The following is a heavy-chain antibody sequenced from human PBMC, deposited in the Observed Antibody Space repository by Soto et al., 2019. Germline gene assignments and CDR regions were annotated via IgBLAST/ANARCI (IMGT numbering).Heavy chain of an antibody. J-gene: IGHJ6*02. V-gene: IGHV3-23*01. D-gene: IGHD2-2*02. CDR1: GFTFSSYA. CDR2: LTGSGAVT. CDR3: AQVGGSCTTASCYIYYALDV. Sequence: GGSLRLSCATTGFTFSSYAMAWVRQVPGRGLEWVSSLTGSGAVTYYADSVKGRFTISRDNSNNTVYLQMNSLRAEDTALYYCAQVGGSCTTASCYIYYALDVWGQGTTVTVSS.